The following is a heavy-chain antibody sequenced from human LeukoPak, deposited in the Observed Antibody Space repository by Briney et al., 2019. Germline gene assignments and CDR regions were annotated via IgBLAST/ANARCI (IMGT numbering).Heavy chain of an antibody. CDR1: GRSISGYY. CDR2: IYYSGST. V-gene: IGHV4-59*01. J-gene: IGHJ5*02. Sequence: SETLSLTCTVSGRSISGYYWSCIRHPRGRGREWVGYIYYSGSTNYNRSLRSRLTISVDTSKNQFSLKLSSVTAADTAVYYCATTDRGYCSGGSCSGGWFDPWGQGTLVTVSS. D-gene: IGHD2-15*01. CDR3: ATTDRGYCSGGSCSGGWFDP.